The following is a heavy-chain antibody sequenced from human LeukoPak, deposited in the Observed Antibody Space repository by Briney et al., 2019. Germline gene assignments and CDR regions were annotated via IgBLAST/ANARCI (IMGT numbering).Heavy chain of an antibody. CDR1: GFTFSDYY. J-gene: IGHJ6*02. D-gene: IGHD4-17*01. Sequence: GGSLRLSCAASGFTFSDYYMSWIRQAPGKGLEWVSYISSSGSTIYYADSVKGRFTISRDNAKNSLYLQMNSLGAEDTAVYYCAKHQQIYGDSLMDVWGQGTTVTVPS. CDR2: ISSSGSTI. CDR3: AKHQQIYGDSLMDV. V-gene: IGHV3-11*01.